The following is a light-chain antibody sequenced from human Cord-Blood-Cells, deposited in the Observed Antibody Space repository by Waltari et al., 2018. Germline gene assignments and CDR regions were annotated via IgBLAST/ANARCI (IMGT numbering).Light chain of an antibody. V-gene: IGLV2-11*01. CDR1: SSDVGGHNY. J-gene: IGLJ3*02. Sequence: QSALTQPRSVSGYPGPSVTISCTGTSSDVGGHNYVPWYQQHPGKAPKLMIYDVSKRPSGVPDRFSGSKSGNTASLTISGLQAEDEADYYCCSYAGSYTWVFGGGTKLTVL. CDR2: DVS. CDR3: CSYAGSYTWV.